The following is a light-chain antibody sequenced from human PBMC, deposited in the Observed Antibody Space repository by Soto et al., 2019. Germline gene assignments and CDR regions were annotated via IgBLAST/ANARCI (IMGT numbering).Light chain of an antibody. V-gene: IGLV2-14*01. CDR1: INDIGSYHY. J-gene: IGLJ3*02. Sequence: HSALTQPASVSGSPGQSITISCTGTINDIGSYHYVAWYQHHPGKAPKLIIYEVTHRPSGVSNRFSGSKSGNTASLTISGLQAEDEADYYCSSYTTTSTTFGGGTKVTVL. CDR2: EVT. CDR3: SSYTTTSTT.